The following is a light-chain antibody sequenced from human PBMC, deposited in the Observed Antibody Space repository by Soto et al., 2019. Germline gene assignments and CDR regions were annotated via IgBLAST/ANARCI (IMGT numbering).Light chain of an antibody. Sequence: ETVLTQSPGTLPLSPGERATLSCRASQSVSSSWLAWYQQKPGQAPRLLISGASNRAADTRDRFSGSGSGTDFTLTISRLEPEDFAVYYCQRYDTSSWTFGQGTKVEIK. CDR3: QRYDTSSWT. CDR1: QSVSSSW. CDR2: GAS. V-gene: IGKV3-20*01. J-gene: IGKJ1*01.